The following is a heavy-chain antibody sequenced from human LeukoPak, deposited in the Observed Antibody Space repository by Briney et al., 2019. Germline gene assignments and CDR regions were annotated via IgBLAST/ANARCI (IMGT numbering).Heavy chain of an antibody. J-gene: IGHJ4*02. D-gene: IGHD3-10*01. CDR2: ISGSGGNT. CDR1: GFTFTSYA. V-gene: IGHV3-23*01. CDR3: AKEGFGD. Sequence: GGSLRLSCTASGFTFTSYAMSWVRQAPGKGLEWVSTISGSGGNTYYADSVKGRFTISRDNPKNTVYLQMNSLRADDTALYYWAKEGFGDWGQGTLVTVSS.